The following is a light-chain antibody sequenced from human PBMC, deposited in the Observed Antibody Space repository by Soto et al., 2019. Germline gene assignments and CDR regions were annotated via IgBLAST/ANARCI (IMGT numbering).Light chain of an antibody. CDR2: SNN. J-gene: IGLJ1*01. Sequence: QSVLTQPPSASGTPGQRVTISCSGSSSNIESNTVNWYQQLPGTAPKLLIYSNNQRPSGVPDRFSGSKSGTSASLAISGLQSEDEADYYCAAWDDSLNGLWVFGTGTKLTVL. CDR3: AAWDDSLNGLWV. CDR1: SSNIESNT. V-gene: IGLV1-44*01.